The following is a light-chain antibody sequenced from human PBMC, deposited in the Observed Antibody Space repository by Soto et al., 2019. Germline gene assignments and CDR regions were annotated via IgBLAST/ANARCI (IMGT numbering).Light chain of an antibody. V-gene: IGKV3-20*01. Sequence: EIVLTQSPGTLSLSPGERATLSCRASQNVKSDYFAWYQQKPGQAPRLLIYGASSRATGIPDTFGGSGSGTDFTLTISRLEPEDFVVYYCQQYGSSPVTFGGGTKVEIK. CDR3: QQYGSSPVT. CDR1: QNVKSDY. CDR2: GAS. J-gene: IGKJ4*01.